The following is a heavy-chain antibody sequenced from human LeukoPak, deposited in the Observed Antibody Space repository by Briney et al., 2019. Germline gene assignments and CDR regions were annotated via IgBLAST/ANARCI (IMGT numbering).Heavy chain of an antibody. CDR1: GGTFSSYA. J-gene: IGHJ4*02. V-gene: IGHV1-69*05. Sequence: ASVKVSCKASGGTFSSYAISWVRQAPGQGLEWMGGIIPIFGTANYAQKFQGRVTITTDESTSTAYMELSSLRSEDTAVYYCAITITMIGGGGGGRFDYWGQGTLVTVSS. CDR2: IIPIFGTA. D-gene: IGHD3-22*01. CDR3: AITITMIGGGGGGRFDY.